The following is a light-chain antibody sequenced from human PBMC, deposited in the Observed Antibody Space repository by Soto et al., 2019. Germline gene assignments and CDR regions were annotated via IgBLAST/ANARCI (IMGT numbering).Light chain of an antibody. V-gene: IGLV3-21*02. Sequence: SSELTQPPSVSVAPGQTARITCGGNNIGSKSVHWYQQKPGQAPVLVVYDDSDRPSGIPERFSGSNSGNTATLTISRVEAGDEADYYCAAWDDSLNAYVFGTGTKLTVL. CDR3: AAWDDSLNAYV. CDR2: DDS. J-gene: IGLJ1*01. CDR1: NIGSKS.